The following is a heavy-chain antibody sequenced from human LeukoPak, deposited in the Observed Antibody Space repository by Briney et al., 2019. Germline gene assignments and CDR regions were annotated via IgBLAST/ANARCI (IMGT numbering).Heavy chain of an antibody. Sequence: GGSLRVSCAASGFTFSDYYMSWIRQAPGKGLEWVSYISSSSSYTNYADSVKGRFTISRDNAKNSLYLQMNSLRAEDTAVYYCARAKDPAASDGMDVWGQGTTVTVSS. D-gene: IGHD6-13*01. CDR3: ARAKDPAASDGMDV. V-gene: IGHV3-11*06. CDR2: ISSSSSYT. CDR1: GFTFSDYY. J-gene: IGHJ6*02.